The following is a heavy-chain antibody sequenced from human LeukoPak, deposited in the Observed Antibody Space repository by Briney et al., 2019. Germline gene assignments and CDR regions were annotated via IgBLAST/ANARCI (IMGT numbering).Heavy chain of an antibody. CDR3: ARDAPQWRNAFDF. CDR1: GYTFTSTG. Sequence: ASVKVSCKASGYTFTSTGFCWVRQAPGQGLEWMGWVSSYNGNTNYAQRFQGRVTMTTDTSTNTAYMELRSLRSDDTAVYFCARDAPQWRNAFDFRGQGTMVTVSS. V-gene: IGHV1-18*01. D-gene: IGHD6-19*01. J-gene: IGHJ3*01. CDR2: VSSYNGNT.